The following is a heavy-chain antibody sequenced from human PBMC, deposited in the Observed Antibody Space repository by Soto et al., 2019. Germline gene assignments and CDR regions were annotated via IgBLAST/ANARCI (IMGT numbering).Heavy chain of an antibody. Sequence: VGSLRLSCATSGFTFSSYSMNWVRQAPGMGLEWVSSISSSSRYIYYADSVRGRFTISRDNAKNSLYLQINGLRAEDTAVYYCARDRLVAATSAPPYCYYGMDVWGQGTTVTVSS. J-gene: IGHJ6*02. CDR2: ISSSSRYI. D-gene: IGHD2-15*01. V-gene: IGHV3-21*01. CDR3: ARDRLVAATSAPPYCYYGMDV. CDR1: GFTFSSYS.